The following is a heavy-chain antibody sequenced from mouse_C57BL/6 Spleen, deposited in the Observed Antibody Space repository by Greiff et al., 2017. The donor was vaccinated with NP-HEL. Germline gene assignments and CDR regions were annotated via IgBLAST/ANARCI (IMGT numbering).Heavy chain of an antibody. Sequence: EVKLMESGPGLVKPSQSLSLTCSVTGYSITSGYYWNWIRQFPGNKLEWMGYISYDGSNNYNPSPKNRISITRDTSKNQFFLKLNSVTTEDTATYYCARVNDYEAWFAYWGQGTLVTVSA. CDR1: GYSITSGYY. D-gene: IGHD2-4*01. V-gene: IGHV3-6*01. J-gene: IGHJ3*01. CDR3: ARVNDYEAWFAY. CDR2: ISYDGSN.